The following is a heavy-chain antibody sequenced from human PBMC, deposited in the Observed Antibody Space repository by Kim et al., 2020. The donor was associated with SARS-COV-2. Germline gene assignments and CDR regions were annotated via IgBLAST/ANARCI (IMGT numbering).Heavy chain of an antibody. CDR2: ISYDGSNK. CDR1: GFTFSSYG. Sequence: GGSLRLSCAASGFTFSSYGMHWVRQAPGKGLEWVAVISYDGSNKYYADSVKGRFTISRDNSKNTLYLQMNSLRAEDTAVYYCAKAGAPYYYYGMDVWGQGTTVTVSS. V-gene: IGHV3-30*18. CDR3: AKAGAPYYYYGMDV. J-gene: IGHJ6*02.